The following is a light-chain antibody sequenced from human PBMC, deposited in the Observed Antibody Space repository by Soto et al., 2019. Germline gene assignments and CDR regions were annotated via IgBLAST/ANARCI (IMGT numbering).Light chain of an antibody. CDR2: DAS. CDR3: QQYNSYST. CDR1: QSISTW. Sequence: DLQMTQSPSTLSASVGDRVTLTCRASQSISTWLAWYQQKPGKAPKLLIYDASSLESGVPPRFSGSGSGTEFTLTISSLKHEDIASYDCQQYNSYSTFGQGPKVEIK. V-gene: IGKV1-5*01. J-gene: IGKJ1*01.